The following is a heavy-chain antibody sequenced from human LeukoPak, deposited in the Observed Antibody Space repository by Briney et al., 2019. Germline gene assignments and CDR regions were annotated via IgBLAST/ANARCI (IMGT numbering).Heavy chain of an antibody. J-gene: IGHJ4*02. CDR1: GFTFSTYA. CDR2: ISGSGDST. CDR3: AKAPAGPYIYFDY. Sequence: PGGSLRLSCAASGFTFSTYAVNWVRQAPGKGLEWVSTISGSGDSTYYADSVKGRFTISRDNSKNTLYLQMNSLRAEDTAVYYCAKAPAGPYIYFDYWGQGTLVTVSS. V-gene: IGHV3-23*01. D-gene: IGHD6-19*01.